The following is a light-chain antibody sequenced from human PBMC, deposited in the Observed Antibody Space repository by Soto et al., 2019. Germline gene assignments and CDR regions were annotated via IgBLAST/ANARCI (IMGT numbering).Light chain of an antibody. CDR1: QSAHNY. J-gene: IGKJ5*01. V-gene: IGKV3-11*01. CDR2: GAS. Sequence: LKHSAAALSLSPGDRAALSCKASQSAHNYLAWYQQKPGQAPRLLIYGASTRAAGIPARFSGSGSGTDFTLTISSLEPEDFAFYYCQQRSNGPPITLGHSTLLEL. CDR3: QQRSNGPPIT.